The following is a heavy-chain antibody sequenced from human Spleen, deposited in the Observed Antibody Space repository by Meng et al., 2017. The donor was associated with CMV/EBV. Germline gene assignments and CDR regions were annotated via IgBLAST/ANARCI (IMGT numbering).Heavy chain of an antibody. Sequence: TVSGGSISGGGYYWSWIRQCPGKGLVWIGYIYDSGNTYYNPSLKNRVTISVDTSKNQFSLKVNSVTAADTAVYYCARVQWLVYYFDYWGQGTLVTVSS. J-gene: IGHJ4*02. V-gene: IGHV4-31*02. CDR1: GGSISGGGYY. CDR2: IYDSGNT. CDR3: ARVQWLVYYFDY. D-gene: IGHD6-19*01.